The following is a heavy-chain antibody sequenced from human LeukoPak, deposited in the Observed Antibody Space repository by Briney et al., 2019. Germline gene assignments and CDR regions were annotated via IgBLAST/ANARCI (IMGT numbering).Heavy chain of an antibody. V-gene: IGHV3-7*04. CDR2: ISEDGSKK. D-gene: IGHD2-2*01. Sequence: PGGSLRLSCAASGFTISSYWMTWVRQAPGKGLEWVASISEDGSKKKYVDSVKGRFTISRDNSKNTLYLQMNSLRAEDTAVYYCAGARSYCSSTSCYAFDIWGQGTMVTVSS. CDR3: AGARSYCSSTSCYAFDI. CDR1: GFTISSYW. J-gene: IGHJ3*02.